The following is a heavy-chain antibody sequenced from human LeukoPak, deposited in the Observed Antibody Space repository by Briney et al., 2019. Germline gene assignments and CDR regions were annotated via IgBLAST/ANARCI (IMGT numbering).Heavy chain of an antibody. Sequence: SETLSLTCTVSGGSISSYFWSWIRQPPGKGLEWIGYIYYSGSTNYNPSLKSRVTISVDTSKNQFSLKLSSVTAADTAVYYCARDGRAAGLEYFQHWGQGTLVTVSS. CDR3: ARDGRAAGLEYFQH. CDR2: IYYSGST. CDR1: GGSISSYF. J-gene: IGHJ1*01. D-gene: IGHD6-19*01. V-gene: IGHV4-59*01.